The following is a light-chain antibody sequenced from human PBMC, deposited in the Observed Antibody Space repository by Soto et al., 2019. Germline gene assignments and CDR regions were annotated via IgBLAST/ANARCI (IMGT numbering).Light chain of an antibody. CDR2: EVT. CDR1: GSDFGRYNR. V-gene: IGLV2-18*02. J-gene: IGLJ3*02. Sequence: QSALTQPPSVSGSPGQSVTISCTGTGSDFGRYNRVSWYQHTPGTAPKLLIYEVTTRPLGVPDRFSGSRSGNTASLTISGLQAEDDADYYCSSFTTSDTWVLGGGTKLTVL. CDR3: SSFTTSDTWV.